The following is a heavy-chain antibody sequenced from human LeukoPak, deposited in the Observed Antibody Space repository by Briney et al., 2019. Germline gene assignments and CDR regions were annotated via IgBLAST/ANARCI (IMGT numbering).Heavy chain of an antibody. Sequence: SETLSLTCAVYGGSFSGYYWSWIRQPPGKGLEWIGEINHSGSTNYNPSLKSRVTISVDTSKNQFSLKLSSVTAADTAVYYCASTRFGEFCFDYWGQGTLVTVSS. J-gene: IGHJ4*02. D-gene: IGHD3-10*01. CDR1: GGSFSGYY. CDR2: INHSGST. V-gene: IGHV4-34*01. CDR3: ASTRFGEFCFDY.